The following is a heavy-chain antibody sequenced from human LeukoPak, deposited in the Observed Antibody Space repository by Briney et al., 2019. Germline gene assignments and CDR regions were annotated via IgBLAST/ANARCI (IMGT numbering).Heavy chain of an antibody. D-gene: IGHD1-1*01. CDR1: GFTFSSYI. J-gene: IGHJ4*02. CDR2: ISSSSSTI. Sequence: GGSLRLSCAASGFTFSSYIMNWVRQTPGKGLEWVSYISSSSSTIYYADSVKGRFTISRDNAKNSLYLQMNSLRDEDTAVYYCAREYDNQRDYWGQGTLVTVSS. CDR3: AREYDNQRDY. V-gene: IGHV3-48*02.